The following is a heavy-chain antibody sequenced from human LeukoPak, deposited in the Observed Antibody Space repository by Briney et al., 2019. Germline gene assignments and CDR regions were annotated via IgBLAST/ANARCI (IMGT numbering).Heavy chain of an antibody. D-gene: IGHD6-19*01. J-gene: IGHJ4*02. V-gene: IGHV3-21*01. Sequence: GGSLRLSCAASGFTFSSYAMSWVRQAPGKGLEWVSSISSSSSYIYYADSVKGRFTISRDNAKNSLYLQMNSLRAEDTAVYYCARDMAVATPNFDYWGQGTLVTVSS. CDR2: ISSSSSYI. CDR1: GFTFSSYA. CDR3: ARDMAVATPNFDY.